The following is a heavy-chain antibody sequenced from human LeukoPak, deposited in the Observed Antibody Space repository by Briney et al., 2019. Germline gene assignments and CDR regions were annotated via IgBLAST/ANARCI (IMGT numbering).Heavy chain of an antibody. V-gene: IGHV3-74*01. J-gene: IGHJ4*02. D-gene: IGHD3-10*01. CDR3: ARGHVPGSTRHWDF. Sequence: GGSLRLSCEASGFTLSSHWMHWVRQAPGKGLVWVARIRGDENEIDYADSVKGRFTISRDNAKNTLYLQMNSLRVEDTAVYFCARGHVPGSTRHWDFWGQGTLVTVSS. CDR1: GFTLSSHW. CDR2: IRGDENEI.